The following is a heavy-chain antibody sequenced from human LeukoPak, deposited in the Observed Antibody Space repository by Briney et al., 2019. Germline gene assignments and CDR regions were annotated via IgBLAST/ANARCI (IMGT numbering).Heavy chain of an antibody. J-gene: IGHJ5*01. CDR3: ARRSCSGGTCYESRGWFDS. CDR1: GGSISSYY. V-gene: IGHV4-59*12. Sequence: SETLSLTCTVSGGSISSYYWSWIRQPPGKGLEWIGYIYYSGSTNYNPSLKSRVTRLVDTSKDQFSLKLSSVTAADTAVYYCARRSCSGGTCYESRGWFDSWGQGTLVTVSS. D-gene: IGHD2-15*01. CDR2: IYYSGST.